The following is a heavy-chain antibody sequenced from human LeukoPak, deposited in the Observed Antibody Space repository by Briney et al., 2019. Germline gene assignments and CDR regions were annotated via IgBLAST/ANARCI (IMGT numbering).Heavy chain of an antibody. CDR1: GGSISSSSYY. J-gene: IGHJ5*02. V-gene: IGHV4-39*01. D-gene: IGHD2-2*01. Sequence: SETLSLTCTVSGGSISSSSYYWGWIRQPPGKGLEWIGSIYYSGSTYYNPSLKSRVTISVDTSKNQFSLKLSSVTAADTAVYYCARLRYCSSTSCPTGGWFDPWGQGTLVTVSS. CDR2: IYYSGST. CDR3: ARLRYCSSTSCPTGGWFDP.